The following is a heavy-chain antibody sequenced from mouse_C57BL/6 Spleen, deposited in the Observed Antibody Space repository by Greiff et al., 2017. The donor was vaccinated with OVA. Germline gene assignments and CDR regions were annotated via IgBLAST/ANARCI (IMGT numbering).Heavy chain of an antibody. Sequence: QVHVKQSGTELVKPGASVKLSCKASGYTFTSYWMHWVKQRPGQGLEWIGNINPSNGGTNYNEKFKSKATLTVDKSSSTAYMQLSSLTSEDSAVYYCARETAQAPFAYWGQGTLVTVSA. CDR2: INPSNGGT. J-gene: IGHJ3*01. D-gene: IGHD3-2*02. CDR1: GYTFTSYW. V-gene: IGHV1-53*01. CDR3: ARETAQAPFAY.